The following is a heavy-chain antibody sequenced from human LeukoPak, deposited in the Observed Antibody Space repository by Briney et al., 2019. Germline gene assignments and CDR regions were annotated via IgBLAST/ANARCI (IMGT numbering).Heavy chain of an antibody. Sequence: GGSLRLSCAASGFTFSDSYMTWVRPAPGKGVEWVAYISGSGHDINYSDSVKGRFTISRDNAKKSLYLQMSSLRVEDTAVYYCTIDPRHFDSCGQGTLVTVSS. CDR1: GFTFSDSY. V-gene: IGHV3-11*04. J-gene: IGHJ5*01. D-gene: IGHD6-6*01. CDR2: ISGSGHDI. CDR3: TIDPRHFDS.